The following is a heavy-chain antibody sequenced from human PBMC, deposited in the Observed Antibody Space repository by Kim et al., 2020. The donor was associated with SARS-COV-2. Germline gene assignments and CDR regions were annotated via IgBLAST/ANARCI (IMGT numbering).Heavy chain of an antibody. CDR2: IRSKANNYAT. J-gene: IGHJ6*03. V-gene: IGHV3-73*01. CDR1: GFTFSGSA. D-gene: IGHD3-16*01. CDR3: TRPFDGTGYYYYMDV. Sequence: GGSLRLSCAASGFTFSGSALHWVRQASGKGLEWVGRIRSKANNYATVYAASVKGRFTISRDDSKNTAYLQMNSLKTEDTAVYYCTRPFDGTGYYYYMDVWGKGTTVTVSS.